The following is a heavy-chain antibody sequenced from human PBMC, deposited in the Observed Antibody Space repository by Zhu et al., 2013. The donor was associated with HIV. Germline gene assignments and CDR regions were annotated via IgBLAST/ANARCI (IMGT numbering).Heavy chain of an antibody. Sequence: QIHLVQSGAEVKKPGASVKVSCKAFGYTFSHHGLHWVRQASGQRLEWMGWINAGNGNTKSSHKFQGRVTINWDTSASTAYMEVNTLTFEDTAIYYCARDSYETSGWTKLRVGPPDYWGQGSLVIVSS. D-gene: IGHD6-19*01. J-gene: IGHJ4*02. CDR3: ARDSYETSGWTKLRVGPPDY. V-gene: IGHV1-3*01. CDR2: INAGNGNT. CDR1: GYTFSHHG.